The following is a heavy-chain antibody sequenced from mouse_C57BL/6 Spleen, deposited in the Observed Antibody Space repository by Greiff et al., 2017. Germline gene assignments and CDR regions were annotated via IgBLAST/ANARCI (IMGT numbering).Heavy chain of an antibody. J-gene: IGHJ3*01. Sequence: EVKVEESGGGLVKPGGSLKLSCAASGFTFSSYAMSWVRQTPEKRLEWVATISDGGSYTYYPDNVKGRFTISRDNAKNNLYLQMSHLKSEDTAMYYCARDSDGYYWFAYWGQGTLVTVSA. CDR3: ARDSDGYYWFAY. CDR1: GFTFSSYA. D-gene: IGHD2-3*01. V-gene: IGHV5-4*01. CDR2: ISDGGSYT.